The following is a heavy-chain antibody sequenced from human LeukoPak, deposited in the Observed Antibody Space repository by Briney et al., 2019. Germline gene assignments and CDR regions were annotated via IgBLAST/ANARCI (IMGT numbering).Heavy chain of an antibody. CDR3: ARSISGNYFDS. J-gene: IGHJ4*02. CDR2: IYYSGST. D-gene: IGHD1-26*01. Sequence: SETLCLTCTVSGDPINSYYWNWIRQPPGKGLEWIGYIYYSGSTHYNPSLKSRVAISVDTSKKQFSLRLSSVTAADTAVYYCARSISGNYFDSWGQGTLFTVSS. V-gene: IGHV4-59*01. CDR1: GDPINSYY.